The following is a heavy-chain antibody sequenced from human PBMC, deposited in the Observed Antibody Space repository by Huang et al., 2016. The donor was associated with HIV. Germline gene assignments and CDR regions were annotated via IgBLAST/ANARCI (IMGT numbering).Heavy chain of an antibody. CDR1: TFRFGAYW. Sequence: VESGGRLVQPGGSIRLSCVGSTFRFGAYWMSWVRQSPGKGLEWVANIKKDESEKYYVDSLKGRFNISRDNAKKVLFLEMNNVRVEDTATYYCATKTAAMDIWGQGTTVTVS. V-gene: IGHV3-7*01. CDR3: ATKTAAMDI. D-gene: IGHD1-7*01. J-gene: IGHJ6*02. CDR2: IKKDESEK.